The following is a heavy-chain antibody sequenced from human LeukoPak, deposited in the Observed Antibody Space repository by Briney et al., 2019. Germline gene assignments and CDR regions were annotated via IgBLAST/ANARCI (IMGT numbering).Heavy chain of an antibody. CDR2: VSSSSCNA. V-gene: IGHV3-21*01. D-gene: IGHD6-19*01. CDR1: GFTFSNYN. CDR3: ARHYSSGWYGMDV. Sequence: GGSLTLSCAVSGFTFSNYNMNWVRQAPGKGLEWVSSVSSSSCNAFYADAVKGRFIISRDNAKNSLYLLMYSLRAEDTAVYYCARHYSSGWYGMDVWGQGTTVTVSS. J-gene: IGHJ6*02.